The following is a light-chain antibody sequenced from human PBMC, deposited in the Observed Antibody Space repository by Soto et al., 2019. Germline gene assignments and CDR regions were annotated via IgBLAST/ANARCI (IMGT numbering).Light chain of an antibody. CDR3: QQRSNWPLT. J-gene: IGKJ4*01. V-gene: IGKV3-11*01. CDR1: QSVSNF. CDR2: DAT. Sequence: EIVLTQSPATLSVSPGERATLSCRASQSVSNFLAWYQHKPGQVPRLLIFDATYRATGVPARFSGSGSGTDFTLTISSIEPEDFAAYYCQQRSNWPLTFGGGTKVEIK.